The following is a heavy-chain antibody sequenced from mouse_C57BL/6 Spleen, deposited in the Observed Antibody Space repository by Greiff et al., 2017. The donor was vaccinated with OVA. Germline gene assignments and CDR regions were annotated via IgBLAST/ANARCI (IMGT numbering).Heavy chain of an antibody. V-gene: IGHV1-54*01. CDR1: GYAFTNSL. J-gene: IGHJ2*01. Sequence: VQLQESGAELVRPGTSVKVSCKASGYAFTNSLIEWVKQRPGQGLEWIGVINPGSGGTNYNEKFKGKATLTADKSASTAYMQRSSRTSEDSAVYFCARKPDYWGQGTTLTVSS. CDR3: ARKPDY. CDR2: INPGSGGT.